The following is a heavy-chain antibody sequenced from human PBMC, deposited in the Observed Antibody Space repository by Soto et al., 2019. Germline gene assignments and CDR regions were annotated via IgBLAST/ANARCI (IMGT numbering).Heavy chain of an antibody. V-gene: IGHV3-23*01. CDR2: ISGSGGST. CDR3: ARGFLGTTVVPNWYFDL. D-gene: IGHD1-1*01. J-gene: IGHJ2*01. CDR1: GFTFSSYA. Sequence: GGSLRLSCTASGFTFSSYAMNWVRQAPGKGLEWVSVISGSGGSTYCADSVKGRFTISRDNSENTLYLQMNSLRVEDTAVYYCARGFLGTTVVPNWYFDLWGRGTLVTVS.